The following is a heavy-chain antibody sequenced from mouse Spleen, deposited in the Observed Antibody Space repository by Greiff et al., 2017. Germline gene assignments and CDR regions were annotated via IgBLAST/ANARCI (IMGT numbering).Heavy chain of an antibody. J-gene: IGHJ3*01. CDR2: ITHSGET. Sequence: VKLVESGPGLVKPSQSLFLTCSITGFPITSGYYWIWIRQSPGKPLEWMGYITHSGETFYNPSLQSPISITRETSKNQFFLQLNSVTTEDTAMYYCAGGYYGNYSFAYWGQGTLVTVSA. CDR1: GFPITSGYY. V-gene: IGHV12-3*01. CDR3: AGGYYGNYSFAY. D-gene: IGHD2-1*01.